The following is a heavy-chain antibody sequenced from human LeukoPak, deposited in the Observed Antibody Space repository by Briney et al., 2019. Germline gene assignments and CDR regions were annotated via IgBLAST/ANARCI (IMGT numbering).Heavy chain of an antibody. Sequence: GGSLRLSCTVSGFTVSSNSMSWVRQAPGKGLEWVSFIYSGGNTHYSDSVKGRFTISRDNAKNSLFLQMNSLRAEDTAVYYCARGRPLGANFWVYWGQGTLVTVSS. CDR1: GFTVSSNS. CDR3: ARGRPLGANFWVY. J-gene: IGHJ4*02. D-gene: IGHD3-16*01. V-gene: IGHV3-53*01. CDR2: IYSGGNT.